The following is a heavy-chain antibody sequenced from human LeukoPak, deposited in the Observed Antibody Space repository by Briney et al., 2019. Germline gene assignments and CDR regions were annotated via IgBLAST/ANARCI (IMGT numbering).Heavy chain of an antibody. Sequence: GGSLRLSCAASGFTVSSNYMSWVRQAPGKGLEWVSVIYSGGSTYYADSVKGRFTISRDNSKNTLYLQMNSLRAEDTAVYYCAREGDYYYDSSDYYYGDAFDIWGQGTMVTVSS. CDR2: IYSGGST. D-gene: IGHD3-22*01. V-gene: IGHV3-53*01. CDR1: GFTVSSNY. J-gene: IGHJ3*02. CDR3: AREGDYYYDSSDYYYGDAFDI.